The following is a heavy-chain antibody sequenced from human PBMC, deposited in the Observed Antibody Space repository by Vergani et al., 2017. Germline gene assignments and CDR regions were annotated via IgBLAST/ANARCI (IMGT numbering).Heavy chain of an antibody. V-gene: IGHV3-15*01. CDR3: TTEGAHPPLLNYDFWSCYYRGHGMDV. D-gene: IGHD3-3*01. Sequence: EVQLVESGGGLVKPGGSLRLSCAASGFTFSNAWMSWVRQAPGKGLEWVGRIKSKTDGGTTDYAAPVKGRFTISRDDSKNTLYLQMNSLKTEDTAVYYCTTEGAHPPLLNYDFWSCYYRGHGMDVWGQGTTVTVSS. CDR1: GFTFSNAW. CDR2: IKSKTDGGTT. J-gene: IGHJ6*02.